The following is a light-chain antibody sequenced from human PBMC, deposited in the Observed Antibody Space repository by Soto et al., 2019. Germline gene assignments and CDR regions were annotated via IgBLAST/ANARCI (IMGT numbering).Light chain of an antibody. CDR3: YSYVGSIS. V-gene: IGLV2-23*02. CDR2: XVX. J-gene: IGLJ2*01. Sequence: QSALTQPASVSGSPGQSITISCTGTSSDVGSHNFVSWYQQHPGKAPKLIXXXVXTRXXXXXXXXXGSKSGNTASLTISGXXXXXXXDYYCYSYVGSISFGGGTKLTVL. CDR1: SSDVGSHNF.